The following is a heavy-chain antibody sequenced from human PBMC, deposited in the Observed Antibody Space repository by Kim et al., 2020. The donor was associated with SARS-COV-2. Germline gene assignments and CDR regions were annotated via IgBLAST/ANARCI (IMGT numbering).Heavy chain of an antibody. Sequence: ASVKVSCKASGYTFTSYGISWVRQAPGQGLEWMGWISAYNGNTKYAQKLQGRVTMTKDTSTSTVYMDLRSLRSDDTAVYYCARDAYYYDSSGYQAPYGMDVWGQGTTVTVSS. J-gene: IGHJ6*02. CDR3: ARDAYYYDSSGYQAPYGMDV. CDR1: GYTFTSYG. CDR2: ISAYNGNT. D-gene: IGHD3-22*01. V-gene: IGHV1-18*01.